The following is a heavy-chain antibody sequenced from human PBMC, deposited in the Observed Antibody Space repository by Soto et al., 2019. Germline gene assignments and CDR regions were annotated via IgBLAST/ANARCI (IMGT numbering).Heavy chain of an antibody. CDR1: GFTFSSYW. Sequence: EVQLVESGGGLVQPGGSLRLSCAASGFTFSSYWMSWVRQAPGKGLEWVANIKEDGGEKHYLDAVKGRFTTSRDNAKNSLYLQMNYLGVEDTAVYYCARHNNGDYGYWGKGTVVTVS. CDR3: ARHNNGDYGY. J-gene: IGHJ1*01. V-gene: IGHV3-7*04. CDR2: IKEDGGEK. D-gene: IGHD4-17*01.